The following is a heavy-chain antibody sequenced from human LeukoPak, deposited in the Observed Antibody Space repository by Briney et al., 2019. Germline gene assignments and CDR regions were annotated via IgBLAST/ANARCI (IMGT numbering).Heavy chain of an antibody. CDR2: IYTDGRT. CDR3: ARDRLEDYYYYGMDV. V-gene: IGHV3-53*01. CDR1: GFTFSRTF. D-gene: IGHD6-25*01. Sequence: PGGSLRLSCAPSGFTFSRTFMNWVRQAPGKGLEWVAIIYTDGRTYYSDAVKGRFTISRDDSKNTVYLKMNSLRAEDTAVYYCARDRLEDYYYYGMDVWGQGTTVTVSS. J-gene: IGHJ6*02.